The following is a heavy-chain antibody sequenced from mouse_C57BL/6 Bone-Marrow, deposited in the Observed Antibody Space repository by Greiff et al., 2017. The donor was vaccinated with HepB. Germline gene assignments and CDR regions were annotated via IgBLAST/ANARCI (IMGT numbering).Heavy chain of an antibody. Sequence: EVMLVESGGGLVQPGGSLKLSCAASGFTFSDYYMYWVRQTPEKRLEWVAYISNGGGSTYYPDTVKGRFTISRGNAKNTLYLQMSRLKSEDTAMYYCARWLLRGYFDVWGTGTTVTVSS. CDR2: ISNGGGST. V-gene: IGHV5-12*01. CDR1: GFTFSDYY. CDR3: ARWLLRGYFDV. D-gene: IGHD2-3*01. J-gene: IGHJ1*03.